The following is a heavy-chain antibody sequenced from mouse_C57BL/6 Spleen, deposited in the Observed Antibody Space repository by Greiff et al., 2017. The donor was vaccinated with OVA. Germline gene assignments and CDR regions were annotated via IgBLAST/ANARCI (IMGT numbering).Heavy chain of an antibody. V-gene: IGHV1-80*01. J-gene: IGHJ2*01. D-gene: IGHD2-12*01. Sequence: QVHVKQSGAELVKPGASVKISCKASGYAFSSYWMNWVKQRPGKGLEWIGQIYPGDGDTNYNGKFKGKATLTADKSSSTAYMQLSSLTSEDSAVYSCARQRRTGIYYFAYWGKGTMLTVSA. CDR1: GYAFSSYW. CDR3: ARQRRTGIYYFAY. CDR2: IYPGDGDT.